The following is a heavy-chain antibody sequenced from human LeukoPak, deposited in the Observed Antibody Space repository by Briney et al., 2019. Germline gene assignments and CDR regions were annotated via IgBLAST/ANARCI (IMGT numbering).Heavy chain of an antibody. CDR3: ARHEDHPTTEDYYYYMDV. V-gene: IGHV3-7*03. Sequence: GGSLRLSCAASGFSFSAYWMTWVRQAPGTGLEWVANINPAGSETYYVDPVKGRFTISRDNAKNSLYLQMNSLRAEDTALYYCARHEDHPTTEDYYYYMDVWGKGTTVTVSS. J-gene: IGHJ6*03. D-gene: IGHD2/OR15-2a*01. CDR1: GFSFSAYW. CDR2: INPAGSET.